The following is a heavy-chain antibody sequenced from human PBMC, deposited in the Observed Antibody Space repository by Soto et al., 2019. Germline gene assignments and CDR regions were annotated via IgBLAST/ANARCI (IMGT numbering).Heavy chain of an antibody. J-gene: IGHJ4*02. Sequence: PSETLSLTCTVSGGSFKSGSYSWSWIRQPPGKGLEWIGYVYHTGRTSYNPSLKSRVSISMDTSKNQFSLNLDSVTAADTAVYFCARLHDSASVHYPRSEDHWGQGALVTVSS. D-gene: IGHD1-26*01. CDR3: ARLHDSASVHYPRSEDH. V-gene: IGHV4-61*01. CDR2: VYHTGRT. CDR1: GGSFKSGSYS.